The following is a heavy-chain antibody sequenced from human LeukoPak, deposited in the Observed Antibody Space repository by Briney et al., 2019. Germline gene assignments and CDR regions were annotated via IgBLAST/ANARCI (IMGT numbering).Heavy chain of an antibody. J-gene: IGHJ5*02. V-gene: IGHV3-21*01. CDR3: ARDLVPDRGVATWFDP. D-gene: IGHD3-10*01. Sequence: GGSLRLSCAASGFTFSLYAMNWVRQAPGKGLEWVSSISSSSSYIYYADSVKGRFTISRDNAKNSLYLQMNSLRAEDTAVYYCARDLVPDRGVATWFDPWGQGTLVTVSS. CDR1: GFTFSLYA. CDR2: ISSSSSYI.